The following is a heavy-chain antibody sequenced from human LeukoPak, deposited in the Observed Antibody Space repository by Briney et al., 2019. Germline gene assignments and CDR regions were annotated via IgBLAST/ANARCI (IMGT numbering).Heavy chain of an antibody. J-gene: IGHJ6*02. CDR1: GDSVSRNSVG. Sequence: SQTLSLTCAISGDSVSRNSVGWHWIRQSPSRGLEWLGRTYYRSKWCNDYAVSVKSRITIIPDTSKNQFSLQLNSVTPEDTAVYYCARSYHYAMDVWGQGTTVTVSS. CDR3: ARSYHYAMDV. V-gene: IGHV6-1*01. CDR2: TYYRSKWCN. D-gene: IGHD3-16*02.